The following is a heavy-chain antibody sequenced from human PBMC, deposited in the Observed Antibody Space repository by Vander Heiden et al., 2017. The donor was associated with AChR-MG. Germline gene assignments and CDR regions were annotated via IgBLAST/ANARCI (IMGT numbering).Heavy chain of an antibody. CDR2: IYCSGST. CDR3: ARDVASMATISY. V-gene: IGHV4-30-4*01. CDR1: GGPISSGDYY. Sequence: QVQLQESGPGLVKPSQTLSLTCTVPGGPISSGDYYWGWIRQPPGKGLEWIGYIYCSGSTYYNPSLKSRVTISVDTSKNQFSLKLSSVTAADTAVYYCARDVASMATISYWGQGTLVTVSS. J-gene: IGHJ4*02. D-gene: IGHD5-12*01.